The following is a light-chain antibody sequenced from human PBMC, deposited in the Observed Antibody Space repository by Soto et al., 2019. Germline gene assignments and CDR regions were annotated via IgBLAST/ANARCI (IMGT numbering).Light chain of an antibody. CDR3: SSYTSSSTYV. V-gene: IGLV2-18*02. CDR1: SSDVGTYNR. J-gene: IGLJ1*01. CDR2: EVN. Sequence: QSVLTQPPSVSGSPGQSVIISCTGTSSDVGTYNRVSWYQQPPGTAPKLMIFEVNNRPAGVPDRFSGSKSGNTASLTISGLQAEDEAVYYCSSYTSSSTYVFGTGTKRTVL.